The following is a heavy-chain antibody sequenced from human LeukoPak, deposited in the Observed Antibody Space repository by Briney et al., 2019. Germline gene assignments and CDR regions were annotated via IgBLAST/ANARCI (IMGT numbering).Heavy chain of an antibody. CDR1: GGTFNDYY. CDR3: ARGRRRSGSPENREVRYFDL. D-gene: IGHD1-26*01. CDR2: INHSGRT. Sequence: NPSETLSLTCAVYGGTFNDYYWTWIRQSPGKRLEWIGEINHSGRTNFNPSLKSRVTISVDTSKNQFSLKLSSVTAADTAVYYCARGRRRSGSPENREVRYFDLWGRGTLVTVSS. V-gene: IGHV4-34*01. J-gene: IGHJ2*01.